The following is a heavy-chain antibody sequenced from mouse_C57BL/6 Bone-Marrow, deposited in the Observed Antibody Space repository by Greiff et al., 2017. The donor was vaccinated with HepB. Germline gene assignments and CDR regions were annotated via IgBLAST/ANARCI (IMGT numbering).Heavy chain of an antibody. CDR1: GYTFTSYW. J-gene: IGHJ1*03. V-gene: IGHV1-64*01. CDR3: ARRGVDDIYFAD. Sequence: QVQLQQPGAELVKPGASVKLSCKASGYTFTSYWMHWVKQRPGQGLEWIGMIHPNGSYTNYNEKFKSKATLTVDTSSSTAYMQLSSLTSEDSAVYYCARRGVDDIYFADRGKGPTVTV. CDR2: IHPNGSYT. D-gene: IGHD1-1*02.